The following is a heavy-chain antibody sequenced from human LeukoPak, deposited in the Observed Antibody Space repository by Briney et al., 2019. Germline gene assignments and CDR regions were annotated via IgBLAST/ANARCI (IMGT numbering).Heavy chain of an antibody. CDR2: IRSKANSYAT. Sequence: GGSLRLSCAASGLTFSGSAMHWVRQASGKGLEWVGRIRSKANSYATAYAASVKGRFTISRDDSKNTAYLQMNSLKTEDTAVYYCTSLRGGITMVRGVMNWGQGTLVTVSS. CDR1: GLTFSGSA. J-gene: IGHJ4*02. V-gene: IGHV3-73*01. D-gene: IGHD3-10*01. CDR3: TSLRGGITMVRGVMN.